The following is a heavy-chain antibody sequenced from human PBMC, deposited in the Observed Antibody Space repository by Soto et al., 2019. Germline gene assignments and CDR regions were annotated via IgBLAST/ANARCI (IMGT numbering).Heavy chain of an antibody. Sequence: EVQLVESGGGLVQPGGSLRLSCAASGFTFSSYWMSWVRQAPGKGLEWVANIKQDGSEKYYVDSVKGQFTNSRDNAKKSRYLQMNSLRAEDTAVYYCARGASGGYYYDSSSYGLYWVQGTLVTVSS. CDR2: IKQDGSEK. CDR3: ARGASGGYYYDSSSYGLY. J-gene: IGHJ4*02. V-gene: IGHV3-7*03. CDR1: GFTFSSYW. D-gene: IGHD3-22*01.